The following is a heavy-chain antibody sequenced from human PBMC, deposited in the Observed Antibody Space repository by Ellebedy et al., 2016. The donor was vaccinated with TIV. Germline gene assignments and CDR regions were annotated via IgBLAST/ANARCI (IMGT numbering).Heavy chain of an antibody. CDR2: ISSDGTGT. V-gene: IGHV3-74*01. Sequence: GESLKISCAASGFTFSSYWMHWVRQAPGKGLVWVSRISSDGTGTSYAAPMQGRFTISRDNAKNTLYLQMNSLRAEDTAVYYCARVECNSISCPGAFDIWGQGTMVTVSS. J-gene: IGHJ3*02. CDR3: ARVECNSISCPGAFDI. CDR1: GFTFSSYW. D-gene: IGHD2-2*01.